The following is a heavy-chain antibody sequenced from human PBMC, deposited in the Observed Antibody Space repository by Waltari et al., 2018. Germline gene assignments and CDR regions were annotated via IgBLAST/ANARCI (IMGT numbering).Heavy chain of an antibody. D-gene: IGHD7-27*01. Sequence: QVQLQESGPGPVKSSETLSLSCSVSGDSLQNYYWTWVRQPPRKGLEYIGYILYTETTVTQYSPSFRGRATILPDMSKNEVYLRLTSMTAADTAVYFCARWGPGAFDIWGRGTLVTASS. CDR1: GDSLQNYY. CDR3: ARWGPGAFDI. V-gene: IGHV4-59*13. CDR2: ILYTETTVT. J-gene: IGHJ3*02.